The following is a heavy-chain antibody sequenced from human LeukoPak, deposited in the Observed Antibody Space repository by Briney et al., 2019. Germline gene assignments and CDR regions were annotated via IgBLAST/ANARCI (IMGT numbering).Heavy chain of an antibody. CDR3: ARDPPKTLYSSSWGFDP. Sequence: ASVKVSCKASGYTFTGYYMHRVRQAPGQGLEWMGWINPNSGGTNYAQKFQGRVTMTRDTSISTAYMELSRLRSDDTAVYYCARDPPKTLYSSSWGFDPWGQGTLVTVSS. V-gene: IGHV1-2*02. CDR2: INPNSGGT. CDR1: GYTFTGYY. D-gene: IGHD6-13*01. J-gene: IGHJ5*02.